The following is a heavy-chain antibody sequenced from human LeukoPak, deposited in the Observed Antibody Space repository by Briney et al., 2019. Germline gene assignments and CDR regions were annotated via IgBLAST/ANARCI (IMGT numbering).Heavy chain of an antibody. J-gene: IGHJ4*02. V-gene: IGHV1-46*01. CDR3: AGSHTAMVPHFDY. CDR2: INPSGGST. CDR1: GYTFTSYY. Sequence: GASVKLSCKASGYTFTSYYMHWVRHPPGQGLEWMGIINPSGGSTSYAQKFQSRVTMTRDTSTSTVYMELSSLRSEDTAVYYCAGSHTAMVPHFDYWGQGTLVTVSS. D-gene: IGHD5-18*01.